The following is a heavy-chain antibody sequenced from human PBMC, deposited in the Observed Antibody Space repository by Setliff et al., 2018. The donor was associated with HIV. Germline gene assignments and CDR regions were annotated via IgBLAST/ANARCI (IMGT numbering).Heavy chain of an antibody. CDR3: ATARSKVRLGELSLFDY. CDR2: ISAYNGNT. D-gene: IGHD3-16*02. V-gene: IGHV1-18*01. CDR1: GYTFTSYG. J-gene: IGHJ4*02. Sequence: ASVKVSCKASGYTFTSYGISWVRQAPGQGLEWMGWISAYNGNTNYAQKFRGRVTMTRDTSTDTAYMELSSLRSEDTAVYYCATARSKVRLGELSLFDYWGQGTLVTVSS.